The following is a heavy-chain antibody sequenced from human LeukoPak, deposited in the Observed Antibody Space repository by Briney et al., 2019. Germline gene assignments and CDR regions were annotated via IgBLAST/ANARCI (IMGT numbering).Heavy chain of an antibody. CDR2: ISIFNANT. Sequence: ASVKLSCKASGYTFTNYGISWVRHAPGQGLEWMGWISIFNANTNYAQKLQGRVTMTTDTSTSTAYMELRGLRSDDTAVYYCARGVISPLDYWGQGTLVTVSS. CDR1: GYTFTNYG. CDR3: ARGVISPLDY. D-gene: IGHD2-21*01. J-gene: IGHJ4*02. V-gene: IGHV1-18*01.